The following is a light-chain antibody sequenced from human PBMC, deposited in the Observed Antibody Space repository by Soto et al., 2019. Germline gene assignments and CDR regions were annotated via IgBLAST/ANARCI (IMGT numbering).Light chain of an antibody. V-gene: IGKV3-15*01. CDR1: QSVSNN. J-gene: IGKJ1*01. CDR2: GAS. Sequence: EIVMTQSPATLSVSPGERATLSSRASQSVSNNLSWYQQKPGQAPRLIIHGASTRATGIPARFSGSGSGTEFTLTISSLQSEDFAVYYCQQYNNWPGTFGQGTKVDI. CDR3: QQYNNWPGT.